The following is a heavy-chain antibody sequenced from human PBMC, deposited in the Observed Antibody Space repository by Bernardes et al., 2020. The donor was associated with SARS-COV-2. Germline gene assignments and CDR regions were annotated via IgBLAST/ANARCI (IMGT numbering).Heavy chain of an antibody. CDR1: GGSITSDTYY. CDR3: ARDKWEQAASLRRVGFDY. J-gene: IGHJ4*02. V-gene: IGHV4-61*02. Sequence: SETLSLTCTVSGGSITSDTYYWSWILQPAGMGLQWIWRINAGGGTSYSPSLQSRVTISIDTSKHQFSLRLSSVTAADTAVYYCARDKWEQAASLRRVGFDYWGKGTLGTVST. CDR2: INAGGGT. D-gene: IGHD1-26*01.